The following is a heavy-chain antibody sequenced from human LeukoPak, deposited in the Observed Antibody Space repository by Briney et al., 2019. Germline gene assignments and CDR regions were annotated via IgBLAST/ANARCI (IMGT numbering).Heavy chain of an antibody. J-gene: IGHJ4*02. CDR1: GFTFGSYW. D-gene: IGHD4-11*01. CDR3: VSESNCRSWFR. Sequence: GGSLRLSCAGSGFTFGSYWMAWVRQAPGKGLEWVARINEDGREKHYVDSVKGRFTVSRDNAKNSLCLLMDSLRAEDTAVYYCVSESNCRSWFRWGQGTLVTVSS. V-gene: IGHV3-7*01. CDR2: INEDGREK.